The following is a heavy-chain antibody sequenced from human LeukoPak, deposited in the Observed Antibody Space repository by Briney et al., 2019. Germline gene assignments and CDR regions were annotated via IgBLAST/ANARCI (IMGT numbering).Heavy chain of an antibody. CDR2: IYYNESN. J-gene: IGHJ5*02. CDR3: ARQSLGPSRSGTSNIWFDP. D-gene: IGHD3-10*01. CDR1: GGPISSYY. Sequence: SETLSLTCTVSGGPISSYYWGGIRQRPGKRLEWIGYIYYNESNNYNPSLKSRVTISVDTPKNQFSLKLSSVTAAYTAVYYCARQSLGPSRSGTSNIWFDPWGQGTLVTVSS. V-gene: IGHV4-59*08.